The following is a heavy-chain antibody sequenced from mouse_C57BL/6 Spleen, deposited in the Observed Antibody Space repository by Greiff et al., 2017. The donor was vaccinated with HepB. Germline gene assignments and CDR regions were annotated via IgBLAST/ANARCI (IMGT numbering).Heavy chain of an antibody. Sequence: VQLQQSGAELVMPGASVKLSCKASGYTFTSYWMHWVKQRPGQGLEWIGEIDPSDSYTNYNQKFKGKSTLTVDKSSSTAYMQLSSLTSEDSAVYYCASGGAYWGQGTLVTVSA. V-gene: IGHV1-69*01. CDR2: IDPSDSYT. CDR3: ASGGAY. J-gene: IGHJ3*01. CDR1: GYTFTSYW.